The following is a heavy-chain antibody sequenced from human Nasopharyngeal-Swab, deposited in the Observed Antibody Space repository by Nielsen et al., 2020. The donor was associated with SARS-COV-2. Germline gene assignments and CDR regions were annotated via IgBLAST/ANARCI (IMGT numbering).Heavy chain of an antibody. CDR3: ARAPDSSTYGLRY. Sequence: GESLKISCAASGFTFSAYNINWVRQALGKGLEWVSYISRRSDTIYYADSVKGRFTISRDNVKNSLYLQMHSLRDEDTAVYYCARAPDSSTYGLRYWGLGTLVTVSS. J-gene: IGHJ4*02. CDR2: ISRRSDTI. CDR1: GFTFSAYN. V-gene: IGHV3-48*02. D-gene: IGHD3-10*01.